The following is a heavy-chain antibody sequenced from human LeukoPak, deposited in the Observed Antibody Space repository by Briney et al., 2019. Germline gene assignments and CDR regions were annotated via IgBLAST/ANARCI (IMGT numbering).Heavy chain of an antibody. D-gene: IGHD3-10*01. J-gene: IGHJ4*02. CDR1: GFSFSDYY. V-gene: IGHV3-11*05. CDR3: ARAYGSGSHGY. CDR2: ISSSSSYT. Sequence: GGSLRLSCAASGFSFSDYYMSWMRQAPGRGLEWVSYISSSSSYTNYADSVKGRFTISRDNAKNSLYLQMDSLRDDDTAVYYCARAYGSGSHGYWGQGTLVTVSS.